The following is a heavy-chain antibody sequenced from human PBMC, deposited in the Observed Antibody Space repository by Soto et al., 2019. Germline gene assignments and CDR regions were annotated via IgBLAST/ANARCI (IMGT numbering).Heavy chain of an antibody. CDR1: GGSISSYY. CDR2: IYYSGST. J-gene: IGHJ4*02. D-gene: IGHD3-9*01. Sequence: SETLSLTCTVSGGSISSYYWSWIRQPPGKGLEWIGYIYYSGSTNYNPSLKSRVTISVDTSKNQFSLKLSSVTAADTAVYYCARGSNHYDILTGYDYWGQGTLVTVSS. V-gene: IGHV4-59*01. CDR3: ARGSNHYDILTGYDY.